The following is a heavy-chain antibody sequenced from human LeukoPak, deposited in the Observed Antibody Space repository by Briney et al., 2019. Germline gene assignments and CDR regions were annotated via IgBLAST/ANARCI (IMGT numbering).Heavy chain of an antibody. J-gene: IGHJ4*02. CDR3: ARDSHDYVWGSLGY. Sequence: ASVKVSCKASGYTFTSYGISWVRQAPGQGLEWMGWISAYNGNTNYAQKLQGRVTVTTDTSTSTAYMELRSLRSDDTAVYYCARDSHDYVWGSLGYWGQGTLVTVSS. V-gene: IGHV1-18*04. CDR1: GYTFTSYG. CDR2: ISAYNGNT. D-gene: IGHD3-16*01.